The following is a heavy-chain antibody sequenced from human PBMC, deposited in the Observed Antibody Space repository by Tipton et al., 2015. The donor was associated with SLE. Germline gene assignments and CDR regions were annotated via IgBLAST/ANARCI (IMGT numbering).Heavy chain of an antibody. CDR2: IYYSGST. D-gene: IGHD3-3*01. Sequence: TLSLTCTVSGGSISGYYWSWIRQSPGKGLEWIGYIYYSGSTNYSPSLESRVTISVDTSKNQFSLMLSSVTAADTAVYYCARHVGGFWSGSSFDDWGQGTLVTVSS. CDR3: ARHVGGFWSGSSFDD. CDR1: GGSISGYY. V-gene: IGHV4-59*08. J-gene: IGHJ4*02.